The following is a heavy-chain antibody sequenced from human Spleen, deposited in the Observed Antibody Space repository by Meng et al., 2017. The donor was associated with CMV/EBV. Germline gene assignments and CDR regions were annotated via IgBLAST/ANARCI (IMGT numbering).Heavy chain of an antibody. Sequence: GGSLRLSCAASGFTFSTYAMSWVRQAPGKGLEWVSGISGSGGTTYYADSVKGRFTVSRDNSKNTLYLQMNTLRAEDTAVYYCAKDRGRIRAAFDAFDIWGQGTMVTVSS. CDR1: GFTFSTYA. V-gene: IGHV3-23*01. D-gene: IGHD2-15*01. CDR2: ISGSGGTT. J-gene: IGHJ3*02. CDR3: AKDRGRIRAAFDAFDI.